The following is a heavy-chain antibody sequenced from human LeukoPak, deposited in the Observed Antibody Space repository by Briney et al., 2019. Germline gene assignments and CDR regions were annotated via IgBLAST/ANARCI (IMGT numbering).Heavy chain of an antibody. J-gene: IGHJ4*02. CDR3: ARGPPRTGRERYFDY. D-gene: IGHD1-1*01. CDR2: IYYRGTT. V-gene: IGHV4-59*01. Sequence: SETLSLTCTVSGGSTSDYYWNWIRQPPGKGLEWIGYIYYRGTTNYNPSLNSRVTISLDSSKNQFSLRLNSVTAAHTAIYYCARGPPRTGRERYFDYWGQGTLVSVSS. CDR1: GGSTSDYY.